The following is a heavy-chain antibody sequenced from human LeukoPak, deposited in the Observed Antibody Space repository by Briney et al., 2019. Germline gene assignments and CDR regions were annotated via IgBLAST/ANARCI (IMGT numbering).Heavy chain of an antibody. V-gene: IGHV1-69*04. D-gene: IGHD2-2*01. Sequence: ASVKVSCKASGGTFSSYAISWVRQAPGQGLEWMGRIIPILGIANYAQKFQGRVAITADKSTSTAYMELSSLRSEDTAVYYCAREGYGYCSSTSCYSDYYYYGMDVWGQGTTVTVSS. CDR2: IIPILGIA. CDR3: AREGYGYCSSTSCYSDYYYYGMDV. CDR1: GGTFSSYA. J-gene: IGHJ6*02.